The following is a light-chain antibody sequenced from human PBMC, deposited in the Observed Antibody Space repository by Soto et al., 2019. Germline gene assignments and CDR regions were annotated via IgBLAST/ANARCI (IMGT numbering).Light chain of an antibody. Sequence: QSVLNPPASVSGSPGQSITISCTGTSSDVGGYNSVSWYQQHPGKAPKLMIHDVSNRPSGVSNRFSGSKSGNTASLTISGLQAEDEADYYCSSYTSSSSYVFGSGTKVTVL. J-gene: IGLJ1*01. V-gene: IGLV2-14*01. CDR2: DVS. CDR1: SSDVGGYNS. CDR3: SSYTSSSSYV.